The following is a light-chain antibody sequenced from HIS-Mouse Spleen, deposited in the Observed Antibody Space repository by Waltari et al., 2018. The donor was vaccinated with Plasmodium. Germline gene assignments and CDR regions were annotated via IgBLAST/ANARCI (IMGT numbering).Light chain of an antibody. V-gene: IGKV3-20*01. J-gene: IGKJ3*01. CDR1: QSVSSSY. CDR3: QQYGSSPCT. Sequence: IVLTQSPCTLSLSPGERPTLSCRASQSVSSSYLVWYQQKPGQARRLLIYGAYSRATGIRDRLSGSGSGTDFAVTISRLGPEDFAVYYGQQYGSSPCTFGPGTKVDIK. CDR2: GAY.